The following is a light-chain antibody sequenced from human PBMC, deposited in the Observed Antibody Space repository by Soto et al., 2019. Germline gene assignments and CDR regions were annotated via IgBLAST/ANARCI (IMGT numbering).Light chain of an antibody. CDR1: QSVSRY. CDR2: DAS. CDR3: QQRSNWPVT. J-gene: IGKJ4*01. V-gene: IGKV3-11*01. Sequence: EIVLTQSPATLSLSPGERATLSCRASQSVSRYLAWYQQKPGQAPRLLIYDASNRATGIPARFSGSGSGADFTLTISSLEPEDFAVYFCQQRSNWPVTFGRGTKVEIK.